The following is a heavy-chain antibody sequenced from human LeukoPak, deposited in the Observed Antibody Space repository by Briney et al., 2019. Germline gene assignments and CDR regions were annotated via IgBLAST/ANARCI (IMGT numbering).Heavy chain of an antibody. CDR2: IDHSGNT. J-gene: IGHJ4*02. D-gene: IGHD3-22*01. CDR1: GGSFSGYY. CDR3: ARRKDLWLLLRGYFDY. Sequence: SETLSLTCAVYGGSFSGYYWSWIRQPPGKGLEWIAEIDHSGNTNYNSSLKSRVTISVDTSKNQFSLKLRSVTAADTAVYYCARRKDLWLLLRGYFDYWGQGTLVTVSS. V-gene: IGHV4-34*01.